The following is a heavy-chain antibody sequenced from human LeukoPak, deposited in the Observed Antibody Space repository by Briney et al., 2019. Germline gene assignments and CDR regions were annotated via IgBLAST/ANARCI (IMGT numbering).Heavy chain of an antibody. CDR2: IIPIFGTA. V-gene: IGHV1-69*13. CDR3: ARDPEITTYEAFDI. CDR1: GGTFSSYA. Sequence: SVKVSCKASGGTFSSYAISWVRQAPGQGLEWMGGIIPIFGTANYAQKFQGRVTITADESTSTAYMELSSLRSEDTAVCYCARDPEITTYEAFDIWGQGTMVTVSS. J-gene: IGHJ3*02. D-gene: IGHD5-12*01.